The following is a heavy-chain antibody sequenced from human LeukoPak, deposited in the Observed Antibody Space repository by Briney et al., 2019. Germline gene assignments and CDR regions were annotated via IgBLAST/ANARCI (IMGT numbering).Heavy chain of an antibody. CDR3: ARRLITIFGNAFDI. Sequence: KISCKGSGYSFTSYWIGWVRQAPGQGLEWMGGIIPIFGTANYAQKFQGRVTITADESTSTAYMELSSLRSEDTAVYYCARRLITIFGNAFDIWGQGTMVTVSS. J-gene: IGHJ3*02. CDR1: GYSFTSYW. V-gene: IGHV1-69*01. CDR2: IIPIFGTA. D-gene: IGHD3-3*01.